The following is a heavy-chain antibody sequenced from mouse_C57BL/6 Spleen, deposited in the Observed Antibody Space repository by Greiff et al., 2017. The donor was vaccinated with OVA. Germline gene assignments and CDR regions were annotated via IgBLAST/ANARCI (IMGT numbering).Heavy chain of an antibody. J-gene: IGHJ3*01. D-gene: IGHD4-1*01. CDR1: GYSITSGYY. Sequence: LQESGPGLVKPSQSLSLTCSVTGYSITSGYYWNWIRQFPGKKLEWMGYISYDGSNNYKPSLKNRISITRDTSKNQFFLKLNSVTTEDTATYYCARGWADAYWGQGTLVTVSA. V-gene: IGHV3-6*01. CDR3: ARGWADAY. CDR2: ISYDGSN.